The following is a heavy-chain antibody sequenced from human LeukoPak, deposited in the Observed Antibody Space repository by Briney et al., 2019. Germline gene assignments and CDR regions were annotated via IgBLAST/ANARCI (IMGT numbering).Heavy chain of an antibody. Sequence: ASVKVSCKASGYTFTSYGISWVRQAPGQGLEWMGWISAYNGNTNYAQKLQGRVTMTTDTSTSTAYMELRSLRSDDTAVYYCARQYTSSSVYWFDPSGQGTLVTVSS. J-gene: IGHJ5*02. CDR3: ARQYTSSSVYWFDP. V-gene: IGHV1-18*01. CDR2: ISAYNGNT. CDR1: GYTFTSYG. D-gene: IGHD6-6*01.